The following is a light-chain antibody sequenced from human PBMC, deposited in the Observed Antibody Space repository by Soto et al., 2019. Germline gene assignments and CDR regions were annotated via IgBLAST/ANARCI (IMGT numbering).Light chain of an antibody. V-gene: IGLV2-8*01. CDR1: RSDVGAFNY. Sequence: QSALTQPPSASGSPGQSVTISCTGTRSDVGAFNYVSWYQQHPGKAPKLIIYEVSQRPSGVPDRFSGSKSGNTASLTVSGLQTEDEADYYCSSYAGSDNYVFGTGTKVPVL. CDR3: SSYAGSDNYV. J-gene: IGLJ1*01. CDR2: EVS.